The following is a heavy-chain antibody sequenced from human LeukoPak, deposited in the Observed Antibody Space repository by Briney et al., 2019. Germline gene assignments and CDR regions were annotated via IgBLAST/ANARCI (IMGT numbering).Heavy chain of an antibody. CDR1: GGSISSYY. CDR2: IYYSGST. V-gene: IGHV4-59*01. D-gene: IGHD2-21*02. CDR3: ARTCGGDCYFPRGMDV. Sequence: SSETLSLTCTVSGGSISSYYWSWIQQPPGKGLEWIGYIYYSGSTNYNPSLKSRVTISVDTSKNQFSLKLSSVTAADTAVYYCARTCGGDCYFPRGMDVWGQGTTVTVSS. J-gene: IGHJ6*02.